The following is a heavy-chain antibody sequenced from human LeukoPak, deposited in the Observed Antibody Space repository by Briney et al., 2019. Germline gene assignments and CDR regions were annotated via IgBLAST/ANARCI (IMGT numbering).Heavy chain of an antibody. J-gene: IGHJ6*03. CDR2: ISYDGSNK. V-gene: IGHV3-30*18. Sequence: GGSLRLSCAASGFTFSSYGMHWVRQAPGKGLEWVAVISYDGSNKYYADSVKGRFTISRDNSKNTLYLQMNSLRAEDTAVYYCAKDSWLAASHYYYYYMDVWGKGTTVTVSS. CDR3: AKDSWLAASHYYYYYMDV. CDR1: GFTFSSYG. D-gene: IGHD6-13*01.